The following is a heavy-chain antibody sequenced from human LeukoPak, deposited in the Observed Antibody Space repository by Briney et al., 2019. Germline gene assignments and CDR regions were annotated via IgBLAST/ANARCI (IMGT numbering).Heavy chain of an antibody. CDR3: ARTLRGLLPRTY. J-gene: IGHJ4*02. D-gene: IGHD3-22*01. Sequence: SETLSLTCTVSGDSISSSSYYWGWIRQPPGKGLEWIGSIYYSGNTNYNPSLQSRVTISVDTSKNQFSLKLTSVTAADTAVYFCARTLRGLLPRTYWGQGTLVTVS. CDR1: GDSISSSSYY. V-gene: IGHV4-39*01. CDR2: IYYSGNT.